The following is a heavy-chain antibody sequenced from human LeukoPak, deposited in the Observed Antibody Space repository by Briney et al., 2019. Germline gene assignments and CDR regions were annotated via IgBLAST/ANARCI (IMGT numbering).Heavy chain of an antibody. V-gene: IGHV4-38-2*02. J-gene: IGHJ6*03. Sequence: PSETLSLTCTVSGYSISSGFYWGWIRQPPGKGLEWIGEINHSGSTNYNPSLKSRVTISVDTSKNQFSLKLSSVTAADTAVYYCARAVAGTYYYYYMDVWGKGTTVTVSS. CDR3: ARAVAGTYYYYYMDV. CDR2: INHSGST. CDR1: GYSISSGFY. D-gene: IGHD6-19*01.